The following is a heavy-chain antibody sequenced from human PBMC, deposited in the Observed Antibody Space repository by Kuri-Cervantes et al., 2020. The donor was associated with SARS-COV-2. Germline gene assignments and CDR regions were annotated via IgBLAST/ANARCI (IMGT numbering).Heavy chain of an antibody. D-gene: IGHD2-2*01. J-gene: IGHJ5*02. V-gene: IGHV4-34*01. Sequence: GSLRLSCAVYGGSFSGYYWSWIRQPPGKGLEWIGEINHSGSTNYNPSLKSRVTISVDTSKNQFSLKLSSVTAADTAVYYCARSAGYCSSTSCPGGAGWLALYNWFDPWGQGTLVTVSS. CDR2: INHSGST. CDR1: GGSFSGYY. CDR3: ARSAGYCSSTSCPGGAGWLALYNWFDP.